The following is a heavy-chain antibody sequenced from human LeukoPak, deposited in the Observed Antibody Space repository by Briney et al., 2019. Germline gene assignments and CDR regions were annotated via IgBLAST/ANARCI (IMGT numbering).Heavy chain of an antibody. J-gene: IGHJ3*02. CDR3: ARNRFIMTRGALDI. D-gene: IGHD3-16*01. Sequence: SGGSLRPSCAASGFSFSSYWMTWVRQPPGKGLEWVANIKEDGGEKDYVDSVKGRFTISRDNAQNSLYLQMDSLRAEDTAVYYCARNRFIMTRGALDIWGQGTMVTVSS. CDR2: IKEDGGEK. CDR1: GFSFSSYW. V-gene: IGHV3-7*04.